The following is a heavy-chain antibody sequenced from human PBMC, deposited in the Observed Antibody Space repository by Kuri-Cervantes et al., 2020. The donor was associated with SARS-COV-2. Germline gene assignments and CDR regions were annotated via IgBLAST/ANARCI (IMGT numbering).Heavy chain of an antibody. V-gene: IGHV3-21*01. CDR2: ICSSSSCV. CDR3: ARDGPDNMNPDY. Sequence: GGSLRLSCAAYGFTFSTYSMNWVRHAPGKGLEWVSSICSSSSCVYYADSVKGRFTISRDNTKNSLYLQMNSLRDEDTSIYYCARDGPDNMNPDYWGQGTLVTVSS. CDR1: GFTFSTYS. J-gene: IGHJ4*02. D-gene: IGHD1-1*01.